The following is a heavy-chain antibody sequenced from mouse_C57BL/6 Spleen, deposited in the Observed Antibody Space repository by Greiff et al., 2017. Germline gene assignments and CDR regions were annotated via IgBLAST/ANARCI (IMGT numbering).Heavy chain of an antibody. CDR2: IDPSDSYT. D-gene: IGHD1-1*01. CDR3: ANYYGSRCSFDY. Sequence: QVHVKQPGAELVKPGASVKLSCKASGYTFTSYWMQWVKQRPGQGLEWIGEIDPSDSYTNYNQKFKGKATLTVDTSSSTAYMQLSSLASEDSAVYYCANYYGSRCSFDYWGQGTTLTVSS. J-gene: IGHJ2*01. V-gene: IGHV1-50*01. CDR1: GYTFTSYW.